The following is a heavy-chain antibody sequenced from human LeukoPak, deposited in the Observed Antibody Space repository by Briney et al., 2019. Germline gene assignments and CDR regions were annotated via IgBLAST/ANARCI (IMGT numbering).Heavy chain of an antibody. V-gene: IGHV3-30-3*01. CDR1: GFTFSSYA. CDR2: ISYDGSNK. Sequence: GGSLRLSCAASGFTFSSYAMHWARQAPGKGLEWVAVISYDGSNKYYADSVKGRFTISRDNSKNTLYLQMNSLRAEDTAVYYCARVAVQWLPAEYFQHWGQGTLVTVSS. CDR3: ARVAVQWLPAEYFQH. J-gene: IGHJ1*01. D-gene: IGHD6-19*01.